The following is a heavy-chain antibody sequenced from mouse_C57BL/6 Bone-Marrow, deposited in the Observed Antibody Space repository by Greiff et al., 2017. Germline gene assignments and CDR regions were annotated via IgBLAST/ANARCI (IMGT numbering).Heavy chain of an antibody. CDR2: ISSGGSYT. J-gene: IGHJ2*01. Sequence: EVKLVESGGDLVKPGGSLKLSCAASGFTFSSYGMSWVRQTPDKRLEWVATISSGGSYTYYPDSVKGRFTISRDNAKNTLYLQMSSLKSEDTAMYYCARDVAMTTVVPFDYWGQGTTLTVSS. CDR1: GFTFSSYG. D-gene: IGHD1-1*01. V-gene: IGHV5-6*01. CDR3: ARDVAMTTVVPFDY.